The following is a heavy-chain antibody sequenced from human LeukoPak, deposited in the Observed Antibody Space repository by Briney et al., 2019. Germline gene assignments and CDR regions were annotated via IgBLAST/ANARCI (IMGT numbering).Heavy chain of an antibody. CDR2: IHHSGST. D-gene: IGHD2-15*01. CDR1: GDSVTNHQ. J-gene: IGHJ4*02. CDR3: ARYLLAFDF. Sequence: SETLSLTCTVSGDSVTNHQWSWVRQPPGKGLEWIAYIHHSGSTNYNPSLKNRVTISIDTSKNQFSLRLISVTAADTAVYYCARYLLAFDFWGRGILVTVSS. V-gene: IGHV4-59*02.